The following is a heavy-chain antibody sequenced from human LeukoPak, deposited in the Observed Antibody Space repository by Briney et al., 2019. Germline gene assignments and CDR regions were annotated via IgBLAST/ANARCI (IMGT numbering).Heavy chain of an antibody. D-gene: IGHD2-2*01. Sequence: GGSLRLSCAASGFTFSSCGMHWVRQAPGRGLEWVAFIRYVGSDKYYADSVKGRFTISRDNSKNTLYLQMNSLRAEDTAVYYCARNGEYCSSTSCGDYWGQGTLVTVSS. CDR2: IRYVGSDK. J-gene: IGHJ4*02. CDR3: ARNGEYCSSTSCGDY. CDR1: GFTFSSCG. V-gene: IGHV3-30*02.